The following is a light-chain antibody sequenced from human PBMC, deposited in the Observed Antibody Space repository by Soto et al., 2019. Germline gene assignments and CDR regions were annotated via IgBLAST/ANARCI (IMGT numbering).Light chain of an antibody. CDR1: QSISNL. Sequence: DIQMTQSPSTLSASVGDRVTITCRASQSISNLLAWYQQKPGKAPKVLIYDASSLESGVPSRFSGSGSGTEFTLTISSLRPDDFATYYCQQYNRSPLTFGGGTKVEIK. J-gene: IGKJ4*01. CDR2: DAS. V-gene: IGKV1-5*01. CDR3: QQYNRSPLT.